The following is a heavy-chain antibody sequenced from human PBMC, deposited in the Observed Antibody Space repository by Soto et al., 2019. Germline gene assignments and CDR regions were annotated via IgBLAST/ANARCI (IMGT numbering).Heavy chain of an antibody. V-gene: IGHV5-51*01. CDR3: ATAYVYDFENSNYYRDAFDI. J-gene: IGHJ3*02. Sequence: PGESLKISCKASGNSFSSYWIGWVRQMPGKGLEWMAIMYPDDSDIRYSPSFEAHVTISADKSTSTAFLQWSSLKASDTAMYYCATAYVYDFENSNYYRDAFDIWGQGTLVTVSS. CDR1: GNSFSSYW. D-gene: IGHD3-22*01. CDR2: MYPDDSDI.